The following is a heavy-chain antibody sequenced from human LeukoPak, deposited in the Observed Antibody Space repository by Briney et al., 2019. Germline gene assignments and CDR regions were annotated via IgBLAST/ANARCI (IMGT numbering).Heavy chain of an antibody. J-gene: IGHJ5*02. Sequence: SVKVSCKASGGTFSSYAVSGVRQAPEQGLECMGGIIPIFGTANYAQKFQGRVTITADESTSTAYMELSSLRSEDTAVYYCARHDCSGGSCRLYNWFDPWGQGTLVTVSS. CDR2: IIPIFGTA. D-gene: IGHD2-15*01. V-gene: IGHV1-69*13. CDR1: GGTFSSYA. CDR3: ARHDCSGGSCRLYNWFDP.